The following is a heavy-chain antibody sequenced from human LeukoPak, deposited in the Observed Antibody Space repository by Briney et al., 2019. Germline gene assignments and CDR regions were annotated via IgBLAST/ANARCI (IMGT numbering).Heavy chain of an antibody. Sequence: SETLSLTCTVSGGSISGYYWSWIRQPPGKGLEWIGYIYYSGSTNYNPSLKSRVTISVDTSKNQFSLKLSSVTAADTAVYYCARAITYYYETDAFDIWGQGTMVTVSS. CDR1: GGSISGYY. V-gene: IGHV4-59*01. J-gene: IGHJ3*02. D-gene: IGHD3-22*01. CDR2: IYYSGST. CDR3: ARAITYYYETDAFDI.